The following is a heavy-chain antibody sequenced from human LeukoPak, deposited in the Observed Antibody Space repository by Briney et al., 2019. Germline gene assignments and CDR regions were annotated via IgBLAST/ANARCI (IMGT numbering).Heavy chain of an antibody. CDR2: IYYNGNA. Sequence: SETLSLTCTVSGGSITSSNYDWGWVRQPPGKGLEWIGNIYYNGNAYYNPSLKSRVTLSVDTSRDQFSLKLTSVPTDTAVYYCARRTRGVSWHFDYWGQGTLVTVST. D-gene: IGHD2-8*01. CDR3: ARRTRGVSWHFDY. V-gene: IGHV4-39*01. J-gene: IGHJ4*02. CDR1: GGSITSSNYD.